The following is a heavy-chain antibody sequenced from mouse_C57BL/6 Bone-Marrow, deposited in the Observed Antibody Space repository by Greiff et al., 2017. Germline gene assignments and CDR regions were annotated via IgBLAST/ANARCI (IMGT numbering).Heavy chain of an antibody. Sequence: VQLQQSGPELVKPGASVKISCKASGYSFTGYYMNWVKQSPEKSLEWIGEINPSPGGTTSNQKFKAKATLTVDNSSSTAYMQLKSLTSEDSVFYYFAREDDGYYVFAYWGQGTLVTVSA. CDR3: AREDDGYYVFAY. V-gene: IGHV1-42*01. J-gene: IGHJ3*01. CDR1: GYSFTGYY. CDR2: INPSPGGT. D-gene: IGHD2-3*01.